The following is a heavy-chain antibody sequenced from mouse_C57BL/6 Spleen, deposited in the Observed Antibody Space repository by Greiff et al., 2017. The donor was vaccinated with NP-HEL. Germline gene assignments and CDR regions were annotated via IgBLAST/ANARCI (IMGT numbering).Heavy chain of an antibody. J-gene: IGHJ2*01. Sequence: EVKLVESGGGLVKPGGSLKLSCAASGFTFSDYGMHWVRQAPEKGLEWVAYISSGGSTIYYADTVKGRFTISRDNAKNTLFLQMTSLRSEDTAMYYCARPGWAYWGQGTTLTVSS. V-gene: IGHV5-17*01. CDR2: ISSGGSTI. CDR1: GFTFSDYG. D-gene: IGHD3-1*01. CDR3: ARPGWAY.